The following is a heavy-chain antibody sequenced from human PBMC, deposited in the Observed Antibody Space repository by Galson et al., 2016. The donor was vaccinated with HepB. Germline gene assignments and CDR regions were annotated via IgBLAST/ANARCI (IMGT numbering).Heavy chain of an antibody. CDR2: ISTVNSKT. CDR3: GRFFSGFLPDY. V-gene: IGHV1-18*01. J-gene: IGHJ4*02. Sequence: SVKVSCKASGYDFTRHDVGWVRQAPGQGLEWMGWISTVNSKTKYAQNLQGILTMTTDATTSTAYMELRTLTSDDTAEYYCGRFFSGFLPDYWGQGTQVTVSS. CDR1: GYDFTRHD. D-gene: IGHD3-22*01.